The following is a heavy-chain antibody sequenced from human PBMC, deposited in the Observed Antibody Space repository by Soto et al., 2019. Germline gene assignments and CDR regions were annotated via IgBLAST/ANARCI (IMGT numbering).Heavy chain of an antibody. D-gene: IGHD6-6*01. CDR2: ISAYNGNT. CDR3: AREGGAYSSSPELDY. CDR1: GYTFTSYG. J-gene: IGHJ4*02. Sequence: QVQLVQSGAEVKKPGASVKVSCKASGYTFTSYGISWVRQAPGQGLEWMGWISAYNGNTNYAQKLQGRVTMNTDTSTSTAYMELRSLSSDDTAVYYCAREGGAYSSSPELDYWGQGTLVTVSS. V-gene: IGHV1-18*01.